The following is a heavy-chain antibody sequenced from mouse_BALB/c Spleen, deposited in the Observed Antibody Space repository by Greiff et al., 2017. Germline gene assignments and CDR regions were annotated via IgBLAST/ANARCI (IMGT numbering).Heavy chain of an antibody. Sequence: VKLMESGPGLVAPSQSLSITCTVSGFSLTSYGVHWVRQPPGKGLEWLGVIWAGGSTNYNSALMSRLSISKDNSKSQVFLKMNSLQTDDTAMYYCAREMMRGFAYWGQGTLVTVSA. D-gene: IGHD2-3*01. CDR3: AREMMRGFAY. J-gene: IGHJ3*01. V-gene: IGHV2-9*02. CDR2: IWAGGST. CDR1: GFSLTSYG.